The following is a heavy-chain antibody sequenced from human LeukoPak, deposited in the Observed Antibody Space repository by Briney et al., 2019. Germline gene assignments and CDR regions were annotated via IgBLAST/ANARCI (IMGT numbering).Heavy chain of an antibody. D-gene: IGHD3-10*01. CDR3: AKDFGKNYYGSGSRYTDY. J-gene: IGHJ4*02. Sequence: GGSLRLSCVASGFTFSSYAMSWVRQAPGKGLEWVSAISGSGGSTYYADSVKGRFTISRDNSKNTLYLQMNSLRAEDTAVYYCAKDFGKNYYGSGSRYTDYWGQGTLVTVSS. CDR2: ISGSGGST. V-gene: IGHV3-23*01. CDR1: GFTFSSYA.